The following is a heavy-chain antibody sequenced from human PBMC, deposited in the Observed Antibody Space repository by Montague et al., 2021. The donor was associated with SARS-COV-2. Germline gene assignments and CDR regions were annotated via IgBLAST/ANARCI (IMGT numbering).Heavy chain of an antibody. J-gene: IGHJ6*02. CDR1: GFTFSSYA. V-gene: IGHV3-30*04. D-gene: IGHD3-10*01. CDR2: ISYDGSNK. CDR3: ARDRPYYYGSGIPGYYGMDV. Sequence: SLRLSCAASGFTFSSYALHWVRQAPGKGLEWVAVISYDGSNKYYVDFVKGRFTISRDNSKNTLYLQMNSLRAEDTAVYYCARDRPYYYGSGIPGYYGMDVWGQGTTVTVSS.